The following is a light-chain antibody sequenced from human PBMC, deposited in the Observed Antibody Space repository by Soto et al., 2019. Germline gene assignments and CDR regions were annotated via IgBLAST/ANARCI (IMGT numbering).Light chain of an antibody. J-gene: IGLJ2*01. CDR3: ATWDLTLSAGVL. Sequence: QSVLTQPPSVSAAPGQRVSISCSGGSSNIGKNSVSRYQQLPATAPKLLIYDDHQRPSGIPDRFSASKSGTSATLDITGLQPADEADYYCATWDLTLSAGVLFGGGTKLTVL. CDR2: DDH. CDR1: SSNIGKNS. V-gene: IGLV1-51*01.